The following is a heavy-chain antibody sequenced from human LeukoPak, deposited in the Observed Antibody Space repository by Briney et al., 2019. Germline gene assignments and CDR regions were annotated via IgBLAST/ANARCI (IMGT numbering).Heavy chain of an antibody. CDR1: GFTFSSYS. CDR2: ISSSSTYL. D-gene: IGHD4-11*01. V-gene: IGHV3-21*06. CDR3: ARALTTVTTAVFAY. Sequence: PGESLGLSCAASGFTFSSYSMNWVRQAPGKGLEWVSSISSSSTYLYYADSVKGRFTISRDKAKNSLYLQMNSLRAEDTAVYYCARALTTVTTAVFAYWGQGTLVTVSS. J-gene: IGHJ4*02.